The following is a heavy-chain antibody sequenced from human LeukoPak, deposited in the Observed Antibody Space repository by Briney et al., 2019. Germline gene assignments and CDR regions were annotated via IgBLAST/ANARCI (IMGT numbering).Heavy chain of an antibody. D-gene: IGHD3-3*01. CDR2: IWNDGSKK. CDR3: ARDREDIRFLEWATQLGYMDV. V-gene: IGHV3-33*01. Sequence: GGSLRLSCATSGFTFRTYGMHWVRQAPGKGLEWVAVIWNDGSKKYYADSVKGRFTVSRDNSDNMLYLHMNSLRAEDTAVYYCARDREDIRFLEWATQLGYMDVWGKGTTVTVSS. CDR1: GFTFRTYG. J-gene: IGHJ6*03.